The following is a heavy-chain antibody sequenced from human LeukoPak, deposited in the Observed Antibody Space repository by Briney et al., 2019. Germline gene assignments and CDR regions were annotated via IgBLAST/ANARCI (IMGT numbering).Heavy chain of an antibody. D-gene: IGHD4-23*01. CDR1: GGSISTYY. CDR3: ARAKYGVNSEEGLGYFDL. J-gene: IGHJ2*01. V-gene: IGHV4-59*01. CDR2: IHYSGNT. Sequence: SETLSLTCSVSGGSISTYYWNWIRQPPGEGLEWIGYIHYSGNTNYNPSLKSRVTISVDTSKNQFSLKLSSVTAADTAVHYCARAKYGVNSEEGLGYFDLWGRGTLVTVSS.